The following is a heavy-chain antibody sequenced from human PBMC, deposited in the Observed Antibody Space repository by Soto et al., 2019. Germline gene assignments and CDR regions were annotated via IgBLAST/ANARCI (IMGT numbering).Heavy chain of an antibody. CDR3: ARDIGMTTVTTPYD. CDR2: ISYDGSNK. J-gene: IGHJ4*02. CDR1: GFTFSSYA. Sequence: QVQLVESGGGVVQPGRSLRLSCAASGFTFSSYAMHWVRQAPGKGLEWVAVISYDGSNKYYADSVKGRFTISRDNSKNTLYLQMNSLRSEDTAVYYCARDIGMTTVTTPYDWGQGTLVTVSS. V-gene: IGHV3-30-3*01. D-gene: IGHD4-17*01.